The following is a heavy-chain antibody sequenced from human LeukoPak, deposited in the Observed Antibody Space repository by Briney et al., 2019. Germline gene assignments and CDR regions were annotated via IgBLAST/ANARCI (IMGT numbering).Heavy chain of an antibody. CDR1: GYTFTSYA. CDR3: ARDGCSGGSCPYYYYYYYMDV. Sequence: ASVKVSCKASGYTFTSYAMNWVRQAPGQGLEWMGWINTNTGNPTYAQGFTGRFVFSLDTSVSTAYLQISSLKAEDTAVYYCARDGCSGGSCPYYYYYYYMDVWGKGTTVTVSS. V-gene: IGHV7-4-1*02. D-gene: IGHD2-15*01. CDR2: INTNTGNP. J-gene: IGHJ6*03.